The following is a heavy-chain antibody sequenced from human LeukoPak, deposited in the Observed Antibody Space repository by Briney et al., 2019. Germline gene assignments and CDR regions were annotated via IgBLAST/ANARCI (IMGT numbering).Heavy chain of an antibody. V-gene: IGHV1-8*01. J-gene: IGHJ5*02. Sequence: GASVKVSCKASGYTFTSYDINWVRQATGQGLEWMGWMNPNSGNTGYAQKFQGRVTMPRNTSISTAYMELSSLRSEDTAVYYCARSLQTYCSSTSCYRPYNWFDPWGQGTLVTVSS. CDR3: ARSLQTYCSSTSCYRPYNWFDP. D-gene: IGHD2-2*01. CDR2: MNPNSGNT. CDR1: GYTFTSYD.